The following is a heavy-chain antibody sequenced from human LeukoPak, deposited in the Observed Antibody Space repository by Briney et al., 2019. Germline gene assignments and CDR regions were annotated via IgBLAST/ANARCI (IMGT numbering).Heavy chain of an antibody. Sequence: GGSLLLSCAASGFTFTNYAMSWVRQPPGKGLEWVSATVGSGPDTYHADSVKGRFTVSRDNSRNTLYLQMNSLRAEDTALYYCAKHIVVVTAPDYWGQGTLVTVSS. D-gene: IGHD2-21*02. CDR3: AKHIVVVTAPDY. CDR2: TVGSGPDT. V-gene: IGHV3-23*01. CDR1: GFTFTNYA. J-gene: IGHJ4*02.